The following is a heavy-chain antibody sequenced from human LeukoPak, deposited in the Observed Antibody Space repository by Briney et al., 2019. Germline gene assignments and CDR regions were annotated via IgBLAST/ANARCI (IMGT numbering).Heavy chain of an antibody. CDR2: ISYDGSNK. Sequence: GGSLRLSCAASGFTFSSYAMHWVRQAPGKGLEWVAVISYDGSNKYYADSVKGRFTISRDNSKNTLYLQMISLRAEDTAVCYCAREDGYYFDYWGQGTLVTVSS. CDR1: GFTFSSYA. V-gene: IGHV3-30*04. J-gene: IGHJ4*02. CDR3: AREDGYYFDY.